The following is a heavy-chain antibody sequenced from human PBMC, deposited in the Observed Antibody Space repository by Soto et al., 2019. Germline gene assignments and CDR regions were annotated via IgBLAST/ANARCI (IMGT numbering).Heavy chain of an antibody. CDR1: GYTFINYH. V-gene: IGHV1-18*01. J-gene: IGHJ4*02. CDR2: INTYNGMT. CDR3: AKSPRGEMATD. Sequence: QVQLVQSGGEVKKPGASVTVSCKASGYTFINYHITWLRQAPGQGLEWMAWINTYNGMTDYAQKFQGRVTMTRDTSTSTACMELRNLGSDDTAVYFCAKSPRGEMATDWGQGTLVTVSS. D-gene: IGHD5-12*01.